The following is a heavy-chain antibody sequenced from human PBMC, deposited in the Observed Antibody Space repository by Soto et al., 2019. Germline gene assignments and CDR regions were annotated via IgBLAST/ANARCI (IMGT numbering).Heavy chain of an antibody. D-gene: IGHD3-9*01. Sequence: SETLSLTCTVSGGSISSYYWSWIRQPPGKGLEWIGYNYYSGSTNYNPSLKSRVTISVDTSNNQFSLKLSSVTAADTAVYYCARYSADYDILTGYFSPFDYWGQGTLVTVSS. CDR3: ARYSADYDILTGYFSPFDY. CDR1: GGSISSYY. V-gene: IGHV4-59*13. CDR2: NYYSGST. J-gene: IGHJ4*02.